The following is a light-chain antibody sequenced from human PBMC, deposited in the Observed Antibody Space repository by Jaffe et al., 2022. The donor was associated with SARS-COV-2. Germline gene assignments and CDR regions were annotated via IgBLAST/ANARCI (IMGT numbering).Light chain of an antibody. J-gene: IGKJ2*01. CDR2: GAS. Sequence: EIVLTQSPGTLSLSPGERATLSCRASQSVSSSYLAWYQQKPGQAPRLLIYGASSRATGIPDRFSGSGSGTDFTLTISRLEPEDFAVYYCQQYGSSLNAVAYTFGQGTKLEIK. V-gene: IGKV3-20*01. CDR3: QQYGSSLNAVAYT. CDR1: QSVSSSY.